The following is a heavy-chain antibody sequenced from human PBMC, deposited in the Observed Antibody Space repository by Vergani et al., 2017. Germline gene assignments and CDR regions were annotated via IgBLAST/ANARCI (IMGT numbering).Heavy chain of an antibody. Sequence: QVQLVQSGAEVKKPGSSVKVSCKASGGTFSSYAISWVRQAPGQGLEWMGGIIPIFGTANYAQKFQGRVTIPADESTRTAYMELSSLRSEDTAVYYCARDFGGDYYDSSGYLPAKYGMDVWGQGTTVTVSS. CDR2: IIPIFGTA. J-gene: IGHJ6*02. CDR1: GGTFSSYA. D-gene: IGHD3-22*01. V-gene: IGHV1-69*01. CDR3: ARDFGGDYYDSSGYLPAKYGMDV.